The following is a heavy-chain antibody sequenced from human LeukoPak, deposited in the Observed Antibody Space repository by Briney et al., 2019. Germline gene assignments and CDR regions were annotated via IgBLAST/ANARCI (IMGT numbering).Heavy chain of an antibody. CDR3: ARDLSATARADDY. Sequence: SGGSLRLSCAASGFILSDYNMNWVRQAPGKGLQWVSFIAFSATYITYADSVKGRFTISRDNAKNSLYLQMNSLRAEDTAVYYCARDLSATARADDYWGQGTLVTVSS. D-gene: IGHD1-26*01. V-gene: IGHV3-21*01. CDR2: IAFSATYI. J-gene: IGHJ4*02. CDR1: GFILSDYN.